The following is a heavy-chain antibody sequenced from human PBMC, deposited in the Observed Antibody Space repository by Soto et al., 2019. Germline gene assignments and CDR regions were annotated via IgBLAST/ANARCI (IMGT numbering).Heavy chain of an antibody. V-gene: IGHV4-59*01. CDR1: GGSISSYY. D-gene: IGHD2-8*01. J-gene: IGHJ6*03. Sequence: SETLSLTCTVSGGSISSYYWSWIRQPPGKGLEWIGYIYYSGSTNYNPSLKSRVTISVDTSKNQFSLKLSSVTAADTAVYYCARVTNGVCYTCYYYYYMDVWGKGTTVTVSS. CDR2: IYYSGST. CDR3: ARVTNGVCYTCYYYYYMDV.